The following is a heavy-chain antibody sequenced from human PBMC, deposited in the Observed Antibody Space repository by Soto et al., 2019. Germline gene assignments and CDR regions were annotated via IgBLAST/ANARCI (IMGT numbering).Heavy chain of an antibody. V-gene: IGHV1-46*03. D-gene: IGHD1-7*01. CDR2: INPSGGST. CDR1: GCTFTSYY. CDR3: ARGGENYLDSRRLELRRFDY. Sequence: ASVKVSCKASGCTFTSYYMHWVRQAPGQGLEWMGIINPSGGSTSYAQKFQGRVTMTRDTSTSTVYMELSSLRSEDTAVYYCARGGENYLDSRRLELRRFDYWGQGTQVIVSS. J-gene: IGHJ4*02.